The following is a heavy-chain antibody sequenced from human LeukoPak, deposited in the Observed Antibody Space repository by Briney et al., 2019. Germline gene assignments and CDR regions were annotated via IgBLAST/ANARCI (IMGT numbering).Heavy chain of an antibody. J-gene: IGHJ4*02. CDR2: ISSSGNTI. V-gene: IGHV3-48*03. CDR3: ARGGLVGDY. CDR1: GFTFDDYA. D-gene: IGHD2-8*02. Sequence: PGRSLRLSCAASGFTFDDYAMHWVRQAPGKGLEWVSYISSSGNTIYYADSVKGRFTISRDNAKNSLYLHMNSLRVEDTAVYYCARGGLVGDYWGQGTLVTVSS.